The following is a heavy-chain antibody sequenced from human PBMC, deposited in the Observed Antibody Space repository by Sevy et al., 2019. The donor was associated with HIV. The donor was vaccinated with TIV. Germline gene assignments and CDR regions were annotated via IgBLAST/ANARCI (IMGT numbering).Heavy chain of an antibody. CDR1: GFTFSSYA. V-gene: IGHV3-23*01. D-gene: IGHD5-12*01. CDR3: AKDREMATIPHYFDY. Sequence: GGSLRLSCAASGFTFSSYAMSWVRQAPGKGLEWVSAISGSGGSTYYADSVKGRFTISRDNSKNTLYLQMNSLRAEDTAVYYCAKDREMATIPHYFDYWGQGTLVTVSS. CDR2: ISGSGGST. J-gene: IGHJ4*02.